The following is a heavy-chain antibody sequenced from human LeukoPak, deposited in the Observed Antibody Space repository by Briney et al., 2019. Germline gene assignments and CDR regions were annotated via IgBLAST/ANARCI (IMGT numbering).Heavy chain of an antibody. CDR1: GDSINSLDL. D-gene: IGHD3-22*01. CDR3: AGLVGRYSSGLYYYYFDY. J-gene: IGHJ4*02. CDR2: MYLSGTT. V-gene: IGHV4-4*02. Sequence: PSGTLSLTCTVSGDSINSLDLWSWVRQPPGKGLEWIGEMYLSGTTYSNPSVKSRVTISIDKSKNQFFLNLSSVTAADTAVYYCAGLVGRYSSGLYYYYFDYWGQGTLVTVSS.